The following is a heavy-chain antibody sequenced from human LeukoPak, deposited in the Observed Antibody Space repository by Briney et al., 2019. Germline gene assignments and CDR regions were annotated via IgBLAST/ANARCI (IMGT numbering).Heavy chain of an antibody. CDR3: ARDSYAFDI. CDR1: GFTFSSYA. J-gene: IGHJ3*02. Sequence: GGSLRLSCAASGFTFSSYAMSWVRQAPGKGLEWVAVIWYDGSNKYYADSVKDRFTISRDNSKNTLYLQMNSLRAEDTAVYYCARDSYAFDIWGQGTMVTVSS. CDR2: IWYDGSNK. V-gene: IGHV3-33*08.